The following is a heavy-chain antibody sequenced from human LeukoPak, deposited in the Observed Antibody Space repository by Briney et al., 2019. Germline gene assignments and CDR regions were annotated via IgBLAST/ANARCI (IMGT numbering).Heavy chain of an antibody. Sequence: PSETLSLTCAVYGGSFIGYYWSWIRQPPGKGVEWIGEMNHSGSTNYNPSLKSRVTISVDTSKNQFSLKLSSVTAADTAVYYCARGGVIVGATIHTDFDYWGQGTLVTVSS. D-gene: IGHD1-26*01. J-gene: IGHJ4*02. CDR1: GGSFIGYY. CDR2: MNHSGST. CDR3: ARGGVIVGATIHTDFDY. V-gene: IGHV4-34*01.